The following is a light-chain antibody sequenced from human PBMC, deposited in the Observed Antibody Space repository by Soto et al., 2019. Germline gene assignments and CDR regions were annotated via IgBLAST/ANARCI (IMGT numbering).Light chain of an antibody. Sequence: EIVLTQSPGTLSLSPGERATLSCRASQSVSSSYLAWYQQKPGQAPRLLIYGASSRATGISDRFSGSGSGTDFTFTISRLEPEDFAVYYCQQYGSSLWTFGQGTKVDIK. CDR2: GAS. CDR1: QSVSSSY. V-gene: IGKV3-20*01. J-gene: IGKJ1*01. CDR3: QQYGSSLWT.